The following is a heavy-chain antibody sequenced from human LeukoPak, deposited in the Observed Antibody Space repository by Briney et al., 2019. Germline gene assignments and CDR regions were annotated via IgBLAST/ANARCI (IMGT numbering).Heavy chain of an antibody. J-gene: IGHJ6*02. CDR3: ARALNRHAIVVVVAAPYYYYGMDV. D-gene: IGHD2-15*01. CDR1: GYTFTGYY. CDR2: INPNSGGT. Sequence: ASVKVSCKASGYTFTGYYMHWVRQAPGQGLEWMEWINPNSGGTNYAQKFQGRVTMTRDTSISTAYMELSRLRSDDTAVYYCARALNRHAIVVVVAAPYYYYGMDVWGQGTTVTVSS. V-gene: IGHV1-2*02.